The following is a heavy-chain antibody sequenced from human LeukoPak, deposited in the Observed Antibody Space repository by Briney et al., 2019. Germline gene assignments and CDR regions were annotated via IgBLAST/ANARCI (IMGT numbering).Heavy chain of an antibody. CDR2: HYYSGST. CDR1: GGSINSSGYY. V-gene: IGHV4-39*01. CDR3: ERHRAGYHFDR. D-gene: IGHD3-9*01. J-gene: IGHJ4*02. Sequence: SETLSLTCSVSGGSINSSGYYWGWIRQPPGKGLEWIGSHYYSGSTYYNPSLKSRVTVSVDTSKNQFSLKVNSVTAADTAVYYCERHRAGYHFDRWGQGTLVTVSS.